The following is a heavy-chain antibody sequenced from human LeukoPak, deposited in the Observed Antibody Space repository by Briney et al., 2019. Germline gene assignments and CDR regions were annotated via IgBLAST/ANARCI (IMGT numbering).Heavy chain of an antibody. CDR2: ISGSGGST. D-gene: IGHD1-1*01. V-gene: IGHV3-23*01. CDR1: GFTFSSYA. J-gene: IGHJ4*02. CDR3: AKDLGVPFDY. Sequence: GGSLRPSCAASGFTFSSYAMSWVRQAPGKGLEWVAAISGSGGSTYYADSVKGRFTISRDNSKNALYLQMNSLRAEDMAVYYCAKDLGVPFDYWGQGTLVRVSS.